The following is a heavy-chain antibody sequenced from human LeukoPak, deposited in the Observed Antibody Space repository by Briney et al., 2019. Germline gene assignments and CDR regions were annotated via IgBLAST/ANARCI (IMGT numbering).Heavy chain of an antibody. CDR3: ARDRSASISWSYHWFDP. V-gene: IGHV1-18*01. J-gene: IGHJ5*02. Sequence: VSVKVSCKASGYTFTSYGISWVRQAPGQGLEWMGWISAYNGNTNYAQKLQGRVTMTTDTSTSTAYMELRSLRSDDTAVYYCARDRSASISWSYHWFDPWGQGTLVTVSS. CDR1: GYTFTSYG. CDR2: ISAYNGNT. D-gene: IGHD6-13*01.